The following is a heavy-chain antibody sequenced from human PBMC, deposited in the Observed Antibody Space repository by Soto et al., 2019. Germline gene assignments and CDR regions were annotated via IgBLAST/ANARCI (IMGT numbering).Heavy chain of an antibody. J-gene: IGHJ3*02. CDR3: ARAVMITFGGVTVIRAPDAFDI. D-gene: IGHD3-16*02. CDR1: GYTFTSYG. V-gene: IGHV1-18*01. Sequence: QVQRVQSGAEVKKPGASVKVSCKASGYTFTSYGISWVRQAPGQGLEWMGWISAYNGNTNYAQKLQGRVTMTTDTSTSTAYMELRSLRSDDTAVYYCARAVMITFGGVTVIRAPDAFDIWGQGTMVTVSS. CDR2: ISAYNGNT.